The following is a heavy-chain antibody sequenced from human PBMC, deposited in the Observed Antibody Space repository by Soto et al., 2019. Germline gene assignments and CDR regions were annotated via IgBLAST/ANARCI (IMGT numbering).Heavy chain of an antibody. CDR3: ARRTGFCTNGVCPSYWYFDL. CDR1: EGSSSSRGYY. CDR2: IYYSGST. J-gene: IGHJ2*01. D-gene: IGHD2-8*01. Sequence: TCSVAEGSSSSRGYYCGRNSKPPGKGLEWIGSIYYSGSTYYNPSLKSRVTISVDTSKNQFSLKLSSVTAADTAVYYCARRTGFCTNGVCPSYWYFDLWGRGTLVPVSS. V-gene: IGHV4-39*01.